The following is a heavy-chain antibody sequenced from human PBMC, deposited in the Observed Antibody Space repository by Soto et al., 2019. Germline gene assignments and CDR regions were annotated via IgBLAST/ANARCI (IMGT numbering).Heavy chain of an antibody. J-gene: IGHJ5*02. CDR3: ARQKVMGATTWFDI. CDR2: IYSVGST. V-gene: IGHV4-39*01. Sequence: QLQLQESGPGLLKPSETLSLTCTVSGGSIVSGNYYWAWIRQSPEMGLEWIGTIYSVGSTFHNPSFKSRVSMSVDTSRNHFSLYLSSVTVADTALYHCARQKVMGATTWFDIWGRGNMVTVSS. D-gene: IGHD1-26*01. CDR1: GGSIVSGNYY.